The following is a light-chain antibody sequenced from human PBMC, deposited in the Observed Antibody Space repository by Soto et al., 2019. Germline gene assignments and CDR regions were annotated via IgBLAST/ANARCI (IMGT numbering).Light chain of an antibody. CDR1: QSVSTN. CDR3: QQYNNWPPIN. V-gene: IGKV3-15*01. Sequence: EIVLTQSPGTLSLSPVERATLSCMASQSVSTNVAWYQQKPGQAPRLLIYDASTRATGIPARFSGSGSGTEFTLTISSLQSEDFAVYYCQQYNNWPPINIGQGTRLEIK. J-gene: IGKJ5*01. CDR2: DAS.